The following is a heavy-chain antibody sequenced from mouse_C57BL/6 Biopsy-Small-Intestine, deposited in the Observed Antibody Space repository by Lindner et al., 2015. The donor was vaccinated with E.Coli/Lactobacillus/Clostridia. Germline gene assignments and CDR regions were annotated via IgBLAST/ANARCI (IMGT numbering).Heavy chain of an antibody. V-gene: IGHV1-84*02. CDR1: GYTFTGYD. D-gene: IGHD1-1*01. CDR3: ARRSYFYDSSGLPPFDY. Sequence: SVKVSCKASGYTFTGYDINWVRQATGQGIEWMGWMNPGSADTGYAQKFQGRVSMTGDTSLGTAYTELTNLRSEDTAVYYCARRSYFYDSSGLPPFDYWGQGTLVTVSS. CDR2: MNPGSADT. J-gene: IGHJ4*01.